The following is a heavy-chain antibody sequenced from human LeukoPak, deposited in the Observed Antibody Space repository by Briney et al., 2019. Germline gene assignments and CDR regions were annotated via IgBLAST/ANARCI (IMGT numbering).Heavy chain of an antibody. CDR2: IYYGGST. CDR1: GGSISSYY. V-gene: IGHV4-39*01. Sequence: SETLSLTXTVSGGSISSYYWGWIRQPPGKGLEWIGTIYYGGSTYYNPSLKSRVTISGDTSKNQFSLKLSSVTATDTAVYYCAIPSPYSGSFFDYWGQRTLVTVSS. J-gene: IGHJ4*02. CDR3: AIPSPYSGSFFDY. D-gene: IGHD1-26*01.